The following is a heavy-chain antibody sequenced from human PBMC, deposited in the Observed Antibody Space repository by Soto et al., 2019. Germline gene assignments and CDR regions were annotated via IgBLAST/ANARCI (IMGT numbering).Heavy chain of an antibody. D-gene: IGHD6-13*01. Sequence: GGSLRLSCAASGFTFSSYAMHWGRQAPCKGLEWVAVISYDGSNKYYADSVKGRFTISRDNAKNSLYLQMNSLRAEDTAVYYCARHPERIAQIGWFDPWGQGTLVTVST. J-gene: IGHJ5*02. V-gene: IGHV3-30-3*01. CDR3: ARHPERIAQIGWFDP. CDR1: GFTFSSYA. CDR2: ISYDGSNK.